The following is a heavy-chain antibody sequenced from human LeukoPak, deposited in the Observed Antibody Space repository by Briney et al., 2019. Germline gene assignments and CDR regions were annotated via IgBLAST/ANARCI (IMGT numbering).Heavy chain of an antibody. CDR3: AREGYCSGGSCYPFSFYYYYYMDV. V-gene: IGHV4-34*01. J-gene: IGHJ6*03. CDR2: INHSGST. Sequence: PSETLSLTCAVYGGSFSGYYWSWIRQPPGKGLEWIGEINHSGSTNYNPSLKSRVTISVGTSKNQFSLKLSSVTAADTAVYYCAREGYCSGGSCYPFSFYYYYYMDVWGKGTTVTVSS. CDR1: GGSFSGYY. D-gene: IGHD2-15*01.